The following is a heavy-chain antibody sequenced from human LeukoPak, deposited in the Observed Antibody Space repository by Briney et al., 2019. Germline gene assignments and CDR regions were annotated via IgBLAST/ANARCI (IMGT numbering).Heavy chain of an antibody. D-gene: IGHD5-18*01. CDR2: IYTSGST. J-gene: IGHJ6*03. Sequence: ASETLSLTCTVSGGSISSYYWSWIRQPAGKGLEWIGRIYTSGSTNYNPSLKSRVTMSVDTSKNQFSLKLSSVTAADTAVYYCAREQYSYGYYYYYHMDVWGKGTTVTVSS. V-gene: IGHV4-4*07. CDR1: GGSISSYY. CDR3: AREQYSYGYYYYYHMDV.